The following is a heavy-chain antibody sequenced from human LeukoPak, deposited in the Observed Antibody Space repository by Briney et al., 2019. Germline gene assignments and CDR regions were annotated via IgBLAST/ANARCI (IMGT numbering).Heavy chain of an antibody. J-gene: IGHJ6*03. CDR1: GGTFSSYA. CDR3: ARDSALIVGASPYYYYYYMDV. CDR2: IIPIFGTA. D-gene: IGHD1-26*01. V-gene: IGHV1-69*05. Sequence: ASVKVSCKASGGTFSSYAISWVRRAPGQGLEWMGRIIPIFGTANYAQKFQGRVTITTDESTCTAYMKLSSLRSEDTAVYYCARDSALIVGASPYYYYYYMDVWGKGTTVTVSS.